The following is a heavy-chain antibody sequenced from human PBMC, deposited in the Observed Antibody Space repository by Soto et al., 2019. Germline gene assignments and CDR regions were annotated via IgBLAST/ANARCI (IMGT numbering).Heavy chain of an antibody. CDR1: GYTFTSYG. J-gene: IGHJ6*02. V-gene: IGHV1-18*01. D-gene: IGHD4-17*01. CDR3: ARDRGYGDYYYYYGMDV. CDR2: ISAYNGNT. Sequence: QVQLVQSGAEVKKPGASVKVSCKASGYTFTSYGISWVRQAPGQGLEWMGWISAYNGNTNYAQKLQGRVTMNTDTSTSTAYMELRRLRSDDTAVYCCARDRGYGDYYYYYGMDVWGQGTTVTVSS.